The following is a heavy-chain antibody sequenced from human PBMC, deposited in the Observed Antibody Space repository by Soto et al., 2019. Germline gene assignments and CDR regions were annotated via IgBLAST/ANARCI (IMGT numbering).Heavy chain of an antibody. CDR2: MNPNSGHT. J-gene: IGHJ4*02. CDR1: GYTFTSFD. Sequence: ASVKVSCKASGYTFTSFDINWVRQATGQGLEWMGWMNPNSGHTGYAQKFQGRVTMTRDTSISTAYMELSSLRYEDAAVYYCTRGRNSGDGYNGGGYWGQGTLVTVSS. V-gene: IGHV1-8*01. CDR3: TRGRNSGDGYNGGGY. D-gene: IGHD1-1*01.